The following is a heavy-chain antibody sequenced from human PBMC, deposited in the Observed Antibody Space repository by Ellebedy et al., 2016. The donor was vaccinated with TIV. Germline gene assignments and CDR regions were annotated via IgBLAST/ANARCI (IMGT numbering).Heavy chain of an antibody. CDR1: GGSISNSNW. V-gene: IGHV4-4*02. J-gene: IGHJ3*02. CDR3: ARSWQVVAATSDI. Sequence: SETLSLTXTVSGGSISNSNWWSWVRQPPGEGLEWIGEIFQSGATNYIPSLKSRVTISLDRSKNQFSLSLYSVTAADTAVYYCARSWQVVAATSDIWGQGTMVTVSS. D-gene: IGHD2-15*01. CDR2: IFQSGAT.